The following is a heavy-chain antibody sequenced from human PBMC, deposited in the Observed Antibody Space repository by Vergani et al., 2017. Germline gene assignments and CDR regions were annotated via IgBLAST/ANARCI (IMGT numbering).Heavy chain of an antibody. D-gene: IGHD6-13*01. CDR2: IYYSGST. V-gene: IGHV4-61*01. CDR1: GGSISSNNYY. J-gene: IGHJ6*02. Sequence: QLQLQESGPGLVKPSETLSLTCTVSGGSISSNNYYWSWLRQPPGKGLEWIGYIYYSGSTNYNPSLKSRVTISVDTSKNQFSLKLSSVTAADTAVYYCARDLRSSSCPYYYYGMDVWGQGTTVTVSS. CDR3: ARDLRSSSCPYYYYGMDV.